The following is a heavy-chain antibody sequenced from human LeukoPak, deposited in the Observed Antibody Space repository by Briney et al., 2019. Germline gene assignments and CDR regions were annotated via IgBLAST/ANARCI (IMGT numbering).Heavy chain of an antibody. J-gene: IGHJ4*02. V-gene: IGHV4-61*02. Sequence: SSETLSLTCTVSGGSISSGSYYWSWIRQPAGKGLEWIGRIYTSGSTNYNPSLKSRVTISVDTSKNQFSLKLSSVTAADTAVYYCASEAAAGGFDYWGQGTLVTVSS. CDR2: IYTSGST. D-gene: IGHD6-13*01. CDR3: ASEAAAGGFDY. CDR1: GGSISSGSYY.